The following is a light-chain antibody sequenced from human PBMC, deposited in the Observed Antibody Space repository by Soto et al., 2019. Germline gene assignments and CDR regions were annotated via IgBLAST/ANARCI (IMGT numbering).Light chain of an antibody. Sequence: EIVLTQSPGTLSLSPGERATLSCRASQSVSSSYLAWYQQKPGQAPRLLIYGASSRATGIPDMFRGSGSGTDFPLTISRLEPEDFAVYYCQQYEISRTFGQGTKVEIK. CDR2: GAS. CDR1: QSVSSSY. V-gene: IGKV3-20*01. CDR3: QQYEISRT. J-gene: IGKJ1*01.